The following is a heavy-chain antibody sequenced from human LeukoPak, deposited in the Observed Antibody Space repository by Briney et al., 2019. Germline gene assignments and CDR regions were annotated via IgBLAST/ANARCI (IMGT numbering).Heavy chain of an antibody. Sequence: SQTLSLTCTVSGGSINSGHYYWTWIRQHPGKGLEWIGYIYYSGSTYYTPSLKSRVTISLDTSKNQFSLKLSSVTAADTAVYYCARDRGRKVHSYYNYFYMDVWGKGTTVTVSS. D-gene: IGHD1-1*01. CDR3: ARDRGRKVHSYYNYFYMDV. J-gene: IGHJ6*03. CDR2: IYYSGST. CDR1: GGSINSGHYY. V-gene: IGHV4-31*03.